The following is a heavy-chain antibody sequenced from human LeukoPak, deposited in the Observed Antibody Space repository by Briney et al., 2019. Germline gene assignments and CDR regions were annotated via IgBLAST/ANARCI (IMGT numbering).Heavy chain of an antibody. CDR3: AKGGGDDDPGSFDY. Sequence: PGGSLRLSCAASGFTFSSYAMSWVRQAPGKGLEWVSAISGSGGSTYYADSVKGRFTISRDNSKNTLYPQMNSLRAEDTAVYCCAKGGGDDDPGSFDYWGQGTLVTVSS. CDR1: GFTFSSYA. CDR2: ISGSGGST. D-gene: IGHD4-17*01. J-gene: IGHJ4*02. V-gene: IGHV3-23*01.